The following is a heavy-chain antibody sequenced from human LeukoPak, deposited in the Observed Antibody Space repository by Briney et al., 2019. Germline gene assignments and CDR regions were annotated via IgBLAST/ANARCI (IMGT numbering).Heavy chain of an antibody. V-gene: IGHV3-33*01. Sequence: PGGSLRLSCAASGFTFSSYGMHWVRQAPGKGLEWVAVIWYDGSNKYYADSVKGRFTISRDNSKNTLYLQMNSLRAEDTAVYYCARDTASGVLLSYFDYWGQGTLVTVSS. CDR1: GFTFSSYG. CDR2: IWYDGSNK. D-gene: IGHD2-15*01. CDR3: ARDTASGVLLSYFDY. J-gene: IGHJ4*02.